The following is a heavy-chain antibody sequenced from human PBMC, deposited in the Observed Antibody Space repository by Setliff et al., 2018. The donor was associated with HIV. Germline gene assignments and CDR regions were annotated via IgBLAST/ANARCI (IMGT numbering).Heavy chain of an antibody. V-gene: IGHV1-3*01. CDR1: GYTFTSYA. D-gene: IGHD6-13*01. Sequence: ASVKVSCKASGYTFTSYAMHWVRQAPGQRLEWMGWINPGNGNTKYPQKFQGRFTITRDTSASTAYMELSSLRSEETAVYYCASGLSSSWYNWLDPWGKGTLVTVSS. J-gene: IGHJ5*02. CDR3: ASGLSSSWYNWLDP. CDR2: INPGNGNT.